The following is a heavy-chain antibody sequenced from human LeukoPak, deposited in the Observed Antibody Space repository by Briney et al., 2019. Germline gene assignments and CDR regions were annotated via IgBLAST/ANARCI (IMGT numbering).Heavy chain of an antibody. CDR3: AKDGYYYYMDV. Sequence: GGSLRLSCAASGFTFSSYGMSWVRQAPGKGLEWVSGISGSGDRTYYADSVKGRFTISRDTSKNTLYLQMNSLRAEDTAVYYCAKDGYYYYMDVWGKGTTVTISS. CDR2: ISGSGDRT. V-gene: IGHV3-23*01. CDR1: GFTFSSYG. J-gene: IGHJ6*03.